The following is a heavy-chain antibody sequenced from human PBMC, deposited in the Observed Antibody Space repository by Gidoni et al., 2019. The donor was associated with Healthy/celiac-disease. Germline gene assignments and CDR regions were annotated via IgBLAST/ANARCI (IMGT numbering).Heavy chain of an antibody. J-gene: IGHJ4*02. D-gene: IGHD1-1*01. Sequence: EVQLLESGGGLVQPGGSLRLFCAASGFTFSRYAMSWVRQAPGKGLGWVSAISGSGGSTDYADSVKGRFTISREKSKNTLYLQMNSLRAEDTAVYYCAKVYTGYNWNDDPQGGCDYWGQGTLVTVSS. CDR1: GFTFSRYA. CDR3: AKVYTGYNWNDDPQGGCDY. V-gene: IGHV3-23*01. CDR2: ISGSGGST.